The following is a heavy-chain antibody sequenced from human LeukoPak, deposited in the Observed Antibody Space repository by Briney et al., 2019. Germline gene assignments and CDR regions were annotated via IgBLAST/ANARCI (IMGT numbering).Heavy chain of an antibody. CDR3: ARDGFDWLLYRFDY. V-gene: IGHV1-18*01. Sequence: GASVEVSCKASGYTFTSYGISWVRQAPGQGLEWMGWISAYNGNTNYAQKLQGRVTMTTDTSTSTAYMELRSLRSDDTAVYYCARDGFDWLLYRFDYWGQGTLVTVSS. CDR1: GYTFTSYG. J-gene: IGHJ4*02. D-gene: IGHD3-9*01. CDR2: ISAYNGNT.